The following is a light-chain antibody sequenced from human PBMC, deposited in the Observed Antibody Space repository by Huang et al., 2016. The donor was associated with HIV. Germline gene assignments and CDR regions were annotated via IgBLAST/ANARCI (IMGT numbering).Light chain of an antibody. V-gene: IGKV1-39*01. J-gene: IGKJ1*01. CDR3: QQSYISPWT. CDR1: QSVGNS. Sequence: DIQMTQSPSSLSASVGDRVTITCRTSQSVGNSLNWYQQKPGKAPELLIYASSLPALVSSRFSGSGSGTDFTLIISSLQPEDFATYYCQQSYISPWTFGQGTKVDLK. CDR2: AS.